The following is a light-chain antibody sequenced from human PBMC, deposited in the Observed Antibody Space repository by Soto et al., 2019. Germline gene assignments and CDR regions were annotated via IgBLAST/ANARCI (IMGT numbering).Light chain of an antibody. V-gene: IGKV1-5*01. CDR1: QTISSW. J-gene: IGKJ4*01. CDR2: AAS. CDR3: QQFNSYPHA. Sequence: DIQMTQSPSTLSASVVDRVTITCRASQTISSWLAWYQQKPGKAPKLLIYAASTLESGVSSRFSGRGSGTEFTLTISSLQPDDFATYYCQQFNSYPHAFGGGTKVDIK.